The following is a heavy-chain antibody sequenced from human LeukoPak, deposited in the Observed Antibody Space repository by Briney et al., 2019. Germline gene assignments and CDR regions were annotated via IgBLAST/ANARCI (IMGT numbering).Heavy chain of an antibody. D-gene: IGHD4-17*01. Sequence: PGGSLRLSCAVSGITLSNYGMSWVRQAPGKGLEWVSAISGSGGSTYYADSVKGRFTISRDNSKNTLYLQMNSLRAEDTAVYYCAKDQTGDYGDYLNPWGQGTLVTVSS. CDR2: ISGSGGST. CDR3: AKDQTGDYGDYLNP. CDR1: GITLSNYG. J-gene: IGHJ5*02. V-gene: IGHV3-23*01.